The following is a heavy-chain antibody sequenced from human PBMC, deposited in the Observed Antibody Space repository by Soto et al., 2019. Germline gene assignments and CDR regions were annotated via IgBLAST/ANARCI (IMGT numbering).Heavy chain of an antibody. Sequence: PARASRIARAASVVPFWSYLMSGVRQAPGKGLDWVSAIRGSGGSTYYAGSVKGRFTISRDNSKNTLYLQMNSLRAEDTAVYYCAKDPPYCSSTSCDYFDYWGQGNLVTFS. D-gene: IGHD2-2*01. J-gene: IGHJ4*02. V-gene: IGHV3-23*01. CDR2: IRGSGGST. CDR1: VVPFWSYL. CDR3: AKDPPYCSSTSCDYFDY.